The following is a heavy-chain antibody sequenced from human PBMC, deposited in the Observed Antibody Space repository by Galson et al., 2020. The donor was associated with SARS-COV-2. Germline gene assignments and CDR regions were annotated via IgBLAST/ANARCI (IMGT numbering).Heavy chain of an antibody. Sequence: SETLSLTCTVSGGSISSSSYYWGWIRQPPGKGLEWIGSIYYSGSTYYNPSLKSRVTISVDTSKNQFSLKLSSVTAADTAVYYCARHGQDDGFNIVVVPAARKLAVADYRVFDYWGQGTLVTVSS. J-gene: IGHJ4*02. D-gene: IGHD2-2*01. V-gene: IGHV4-39*01. CDR3: ARHGQDDGFNIVVVPAARKLAVADYRVFDY. CDR1: GGSISSSSYY. CDR2: IYYSGST.